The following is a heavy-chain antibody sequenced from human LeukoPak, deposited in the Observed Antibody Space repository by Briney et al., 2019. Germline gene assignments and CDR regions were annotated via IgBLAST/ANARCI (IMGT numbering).Heavy chain of an antibody. CDR2: INPSGGST. D-gene: IGHD6-19*01. V-gene: IGHV1-46*01. CDR1: GYTSTSYY. Sequence: ASVRVSCKPSGYTSTSYYMHCVREAPGQGLECMGIINPSGGSTRYAQKFQSRVTMTRNTSTSTVYMELSSLRSEETDVQNCAKDLMHLFGNGQWLLTYYGDYWGQGTLVTVSS. J-gene: IGHJ4*02. CDR3: AKDLMHLFGNGQWLLTYYGDY.